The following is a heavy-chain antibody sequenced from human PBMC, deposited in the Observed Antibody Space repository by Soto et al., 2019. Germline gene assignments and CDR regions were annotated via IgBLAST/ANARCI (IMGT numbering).Heavy chain of an antibody. Sequence: ASVKVSCKASGYTFTSYDINWVRQATGQGLEWMGWMNPNSGNTGYAQKFQGRVTMTRNTSISTAYMELSSLRSEDTAVYYWASLYSSSWYYYYYGMDVWGQGTTVTVSS. CDR3: ASLYSSSWYYYYYGMDV. CDR2: MNPNSGNT. D-gene: IGHD6-13*01. CDR1: GYTFTSYD. J-gene: IGHJ6*02. V-gene: IGHV1-8*01.